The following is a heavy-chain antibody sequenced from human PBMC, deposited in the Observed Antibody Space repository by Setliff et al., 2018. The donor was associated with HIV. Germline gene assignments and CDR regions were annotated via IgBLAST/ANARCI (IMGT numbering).Heavy chain of an antibody. CDR3: ARSPLYSGYERYYFDY. CDR1: GGSISTSGPGYY. CDR2: IYHSGST. D-gene: IGHD5-12*01. J-gene: IGHJ4*02. V-gene: IGHV4-39*07. Sequence: PSETLSLTCSVSGGSISTSGPGYYWGWVRQPPGKGLEWIGSIYHSGSTNYNPSLKSRVTISLDRSKTQFSLKLSSVTAADTAVYYCARSPLYSGYERYYFDYWGQGTLVTVSS.